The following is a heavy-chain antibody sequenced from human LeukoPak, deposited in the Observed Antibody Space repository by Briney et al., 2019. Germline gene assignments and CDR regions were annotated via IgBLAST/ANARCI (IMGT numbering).Heavy chain of an antibody. CDR1: GGTFSSYA. CDR2: IIPIFGTA. J-gene: IGHJ4*02. Sequence: ASVKVSCKASGGTFSSYAISWVRQAPGQGLEWMGGIIPIFGTANYAQKFQGRVTITADESTSTAYMELSSLRSEDTAVYYCARVIAVAASTHFDCWGQGTLVTVSS. D-gene: IGHD6-19*01. V-gene: IGHV1-69*13. CDR3: ARVIAVAASTHFDC.